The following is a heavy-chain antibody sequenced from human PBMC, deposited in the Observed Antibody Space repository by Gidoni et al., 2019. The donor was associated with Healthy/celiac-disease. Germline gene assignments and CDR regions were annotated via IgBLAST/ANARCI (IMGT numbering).Heavy chain of an antibody. V-gene: IGHV3-23*01. D-gene: IGHD2-2*02. CDR3: AKATASDIVVVPAAVLFDY. J-gene: IGHJ4*02. Sequence: EVQLLESGGGLVQPGGSLRLSCAASGFTFSSYAMSWVRQAPGKGLEWVSAISGSGGSTYYADSVKGRFTISRDNSKNTLYLQMNSLRAEDTAVYYCAKATASDIVVVPAAVLFDYWGQGTLVTVSS. CDR1: GFTFSSYA. CDR2: ISGSGGST.